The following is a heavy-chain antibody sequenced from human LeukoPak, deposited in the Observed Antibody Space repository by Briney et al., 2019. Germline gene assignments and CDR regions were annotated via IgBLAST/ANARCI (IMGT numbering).Heavy chain of an antibody. CDR2: ILHSGGS. CDR1: GYPISTGYY. D-gene: IGHD5-18*01. CDR3: ARELVADTSMVDY. J-gene: IGHJ4*02. V-gene: IGHV4-38-2*02. Sequence: SETLSLTCTVSGYPISTGYYWAWIRQPPGKGLEWIGSILHSGGSYYNPSLRSRVTMSVDTSKNQFSLKLSSVTAADTAVYYCARELVADTSMVDYWGPGTLVTVSS.